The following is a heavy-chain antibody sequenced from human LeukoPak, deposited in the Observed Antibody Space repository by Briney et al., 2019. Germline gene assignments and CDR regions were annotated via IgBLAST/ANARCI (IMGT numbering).Heavy chain of an antibody. D-gene: IGHD2-15*01. CDR2: ISWDGGST. J-gene: IGHJ6*02. CDR1: GFTFSSYW. CDR3: AKDHICSGGSCYSDYYGMDV. V-gene: IGHV3-43D*03. Sequence: GGSLRLSCAASGFTFSSYWMHWVRQAPGKGLEWVSLISWDGGSTYYADSVKGRFTISRDNSKNSLYLQMNSLRAEDTALYYCAKDHICSGGSCYSDYYGMDVWGQGTTVTVSS.